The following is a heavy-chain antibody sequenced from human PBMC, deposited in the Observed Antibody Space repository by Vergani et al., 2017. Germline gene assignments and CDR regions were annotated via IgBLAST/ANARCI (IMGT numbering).Heavy chain of an antibody. CDR3: AKDGSIWSGALANWFDP. Sequence: EVQLVESGGGLVQPGGSLRLSCAASGFTFSSYSMNWVRQAPGKGLEWVSGISWNSGSTGYADSVKGRFTISSDNAKNSLYLQMNSLRAEDTALDYCAKDGSIWSGALANWFDPWGQGTLVTVSS. CDR1: GFTFSSYS. V-gene: IGHV3-9*01. J-gene: IGHJ5*02. CDR2: ISWNSGST. D-gene: IGHD3-3*01.